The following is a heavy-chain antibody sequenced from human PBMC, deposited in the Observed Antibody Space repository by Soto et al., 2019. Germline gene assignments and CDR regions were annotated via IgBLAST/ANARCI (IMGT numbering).Heavy chain of an antibody. J-gene: IGHJ5*02. V-gene: IGHV1-8*01. CDR1: GYSFSTYD. Sequence: QVQLVQSGAEVKKPGASVKVSCKASGYSFSTYDINWVRQAAGQGLEWMGWVNPKSGNTDYAQRFRGRVTMTSNTSISTAYMELSALAPEDTAVYYCARPYCDSTSCYTDWFDPGGQGTLVTVSS. CDR2: VNPKSGNT. D-gene: IGHD2-2*02. CDR3: ARPYCDSTSCYTDWFDP.